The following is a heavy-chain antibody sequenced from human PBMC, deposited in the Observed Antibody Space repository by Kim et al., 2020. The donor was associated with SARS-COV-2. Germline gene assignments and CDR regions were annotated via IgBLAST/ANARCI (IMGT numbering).Heavy chain of an antibody. J-gene: IGHJ4*02. CDR1: GGTFSSYT. Sequence: SVKVSCKASGGTFSSYTISWVRQAPGQGLEWMGRIIPILGIANYAQKFQGRATITADKSTSTAYMELSSLRSEDTAVYYCARVTDRPNYYDSSGYYPVEFDYWGQGTLVTVSS. V-gene: IGHV1-69*02. CDR2: IIPILGIA. CDR3: ARVTDRPNYYDSSGYYPVEFDY. D-gene: IGHD3-22*01.